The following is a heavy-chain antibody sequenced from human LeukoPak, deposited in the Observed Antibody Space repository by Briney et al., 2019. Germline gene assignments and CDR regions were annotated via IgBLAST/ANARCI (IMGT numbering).Heavy chain of an antibody. CDR3: ARTQIAASPFDY. V-gene: IGHV1-18*01. Sequence: WMGWMSAYNGNTNYAQKLQGRVTMTRDTSISTAYMELSRLRSDDTAVYYCARTQIAASPFDYWGQGTLVTVSS. D-gene: IGHD6-6*01. J-gene: IGHJ4*02. CDR2: MSAYNGNT.